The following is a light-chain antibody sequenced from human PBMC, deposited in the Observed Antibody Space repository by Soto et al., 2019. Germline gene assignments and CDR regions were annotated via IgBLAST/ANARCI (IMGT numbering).Light chain of an antibody. Sequence: IVLTQAPGTLSLSPGERATLSCRASQSVSSSYLAWYQQKPGQAPRLLIYGASSRATGIPDRFSGSGSGTDFTLTISRLEPEDFAVYYCQQYGSSPRTFAQGTKV. CDR1: QSVSSSY. CDR3: QQYGSSPRT. CDR2: GAS. V-gene: IGKV3-20*01. J-gene: IGKJ1*01.